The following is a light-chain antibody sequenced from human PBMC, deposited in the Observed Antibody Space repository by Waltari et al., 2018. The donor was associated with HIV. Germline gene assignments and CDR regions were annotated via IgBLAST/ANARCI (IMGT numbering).Light chain of an antibody. CDR2: STS. CDR3: LLYYGGAQLV. Sequence: QTVVTQEPSLTVSPGGTVTLTCAFSTGTSTSGHYPNSLQQKPGQAPREVIYSTSNHHSVTPARCSGYLLGGEAALTLSGVRPEDEAEYYCLLYYGGAQLVFGGGTRLTVL. V-gene: IGLV7-43*01. J-gene: IGLJ3*02. CDR1: TGTSTSGHY.